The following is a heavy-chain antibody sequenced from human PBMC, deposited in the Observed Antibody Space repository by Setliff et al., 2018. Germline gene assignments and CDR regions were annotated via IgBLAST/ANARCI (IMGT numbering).Heavy chain of an antibody. CDR3: ARESVVVVTTTNYYYYMDV. J-gene: IGHJ6*03. D-gene: IGHD2-21*02. CDR2: TIPMFGTT. CDR1: GGTFSSYG. V-gene: IGHV1-69*05. Sequence: GASVKVSCKASGGTFSSYGISWVRQAPGQGLEWMGGTIPMFGTTSYARQFQGRVTIITDESTSTAYMQLSSLGSEDTAVYYCARESVVVVTTTNYYYYMDVWGEGTTVTVS.